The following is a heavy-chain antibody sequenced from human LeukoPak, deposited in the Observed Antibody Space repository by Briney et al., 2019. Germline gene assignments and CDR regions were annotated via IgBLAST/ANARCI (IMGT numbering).Heavy chain of an antibody. J-gene: IGHJ6*02. D-gene: IGHD1-26*01. CDR1: GFTVSRNY. V-gene: IGHV3-66*01. Sequence: PGGSLRLSCAASGFTVSRNYMSWVRQAPGKRLEWVALIYSGGYTDYAASVKGRFIISRGNSKNTLYLQMNGLRAEDTAVYYCARDREILDGMDVWGQGTTVTVSS. CDR2: IYSGGYT. CDR3: ARDREILDGMDV.